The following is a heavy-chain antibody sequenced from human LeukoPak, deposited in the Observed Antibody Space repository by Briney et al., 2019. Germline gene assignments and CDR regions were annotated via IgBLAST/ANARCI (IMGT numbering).Heavy chain of an antibody. Sequence: PGGSLRLSCTASGFTFSSYSMTWVRQAPGEGLEWVSYISTSSSTIYYADSVKGRFTISRDNAKDSLYLQMNSLRDEDTAVYYCARDLLPMHRYYFDYWGQGTLVTVSS. J-gene: IGHJ4*02. CDR2: ISTSSSTI. D-gene: IGHD2/OR15-2a*01. CDR1: GFTFSSYS. V-gene: IGHV3-48*02. CDR3: ARDLLPMHRYYFDY.